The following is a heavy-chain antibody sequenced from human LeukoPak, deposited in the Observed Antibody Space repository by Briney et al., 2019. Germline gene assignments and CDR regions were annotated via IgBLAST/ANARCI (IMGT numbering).Heavy chain of an antibody. J-gene: IGHJ3*02. V-gene: IGHV1-69*13. CDR1: GDTFSSYA. D-gene: IGHD2-2*01. CDR3: ARDWEFCSSTSCYSRGVKLDAFDI. Sequence: SVKVSCKASGDTFSSYAISWVRQAPGQGLEWMGGITPIFGTANYAQKFQGRVTITADESTSTAYMELSSLRSEDTAVYYCARDWEFCSSTSCYSRGVKLDAFDIWGQGTMVTVSS. CDR2: ITPIFGTA.